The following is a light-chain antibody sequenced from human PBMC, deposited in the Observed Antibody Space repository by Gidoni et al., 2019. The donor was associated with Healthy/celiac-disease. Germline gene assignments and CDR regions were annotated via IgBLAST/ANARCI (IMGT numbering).Light chain of an antibody. V-gene: IGKV1-33*01. CDR2: DAS. J-gene: IGKJ3*01. CDR3: QQYDNLVFT. CDR1: QDINDY. Sequence: DNKKTESPSSLSASGGDKVTITCKASQDINDYLNWYQQKPGEAPKLLIYDASNLETGVPSRFSGSGSGTDFTFTISSLQPEDVASYYCQQYDNLVFTFXPXTKVEIK.